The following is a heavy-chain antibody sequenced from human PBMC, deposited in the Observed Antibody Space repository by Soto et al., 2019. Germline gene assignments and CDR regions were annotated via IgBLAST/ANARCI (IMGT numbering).Heavy chain of an antibody. J-gene: IGHJ5*02. D-gene: IGHD4-17*01. CDR1: GGSISSGGYY. CDR3: AREVDYGENWFDP. Sequence: SETLSLTCNVSGGSISSGGYYWSWIRQHPGKGLEWIGYIYHSGTTYYNPSLKSRVTISVDTSKNQFSLKLSSVTAADTAVYYCAREVDYGENWFDPWGQGTLVTVSS. CDR2: IYHSGTT. V-gene: IGHV4-31*03.